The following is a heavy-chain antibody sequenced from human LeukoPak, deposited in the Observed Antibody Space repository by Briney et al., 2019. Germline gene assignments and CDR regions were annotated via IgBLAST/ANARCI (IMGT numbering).Heavy chain of an antibody. CDR2: ISSNGGST. V-gene: IGHV3-64*01. J-gene: IGHJ6*02. Sequence: GGSLRLSCAASGFTFSSYSMNWVRQAPGKGLEYISAISSNGGSTYYANSVKGRFTISRDNSKNTLYLQMGSLRAEDMAVYYCAREIWFGEFQARVYYYYGMDVWGQGTTVTVSS. CDR1: GFTFSSYS. D-gene: IGHD3-10*01. CDR3: AREIWFGEFQARVYYYYGMDV.